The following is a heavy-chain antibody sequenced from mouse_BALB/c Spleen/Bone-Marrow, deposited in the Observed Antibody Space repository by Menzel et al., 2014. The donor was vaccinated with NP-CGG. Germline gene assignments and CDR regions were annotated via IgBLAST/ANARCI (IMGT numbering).Heavy chain of an antibody. CDR1: GFNIKDTY. CDR2: IDPANGNT. D-gene: IGHD2-4*01. CDR3: AVYDYEGFAY. V-gene: IGHV14-3*02. Sequence: EVQLRQSGAELVKPGASVKLSCTASGFNIKDTYMHWVRQRPEQGLEWIGRIDPANGNTKYDPKFQGKATITADTSSNTAYLQLSSLTSEDTAVYYCAVYDYEGFAYWGQGTLVTVSA. J-gene: IGHJ3*01.